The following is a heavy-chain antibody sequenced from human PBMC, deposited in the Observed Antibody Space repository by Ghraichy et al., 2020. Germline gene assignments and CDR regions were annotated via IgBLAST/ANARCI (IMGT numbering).Heavy chain of an antibody. Sequence: GGSLRLSCAASGFTFSSYWMHWVRQAPGKGLVWVSRINSDGSSTSYADSVKGRFTISRDNAKNTLYLQMNSLRAEDTAVYYCARGRPSQWPQLWGYYYYYGLDVWGQGTTVTVSS. CDR3: ARGRPSQWPQLWGYYYYYGLDV. CDR1: GFTFSSYW. J-gene: IGHJ6*02. CDR2: INSDGSST. V-gene: IGHV3-74*01. D-gene: IGHD6-19*01.